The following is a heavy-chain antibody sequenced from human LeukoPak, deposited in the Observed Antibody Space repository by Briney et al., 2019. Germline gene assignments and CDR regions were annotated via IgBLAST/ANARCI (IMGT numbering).Heavy chain of an antibody. D-gene: IGHD2-15*01. V-gene: IGHV3-30-3*01. Sequence: GGSLRLSCAASGFTFSSYAMHWVRQATGKGLEWVAVISYDGSNKYYADSVKGRFTISRDNSKNTLYLQMNSLRAEDTAVYYCASALEAENAFDIWGQGTMVTVSS. CDR3: ASALEAENAFDI. CDR2: ISYDGSNK. CDR1: GFTFSSYA. J-gene: IGHJ3*02.